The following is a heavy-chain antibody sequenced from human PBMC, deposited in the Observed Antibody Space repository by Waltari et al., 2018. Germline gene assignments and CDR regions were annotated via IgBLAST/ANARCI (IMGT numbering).Heavy chain of an antibody. CDR3: ARESIAAAGNDAFDI. CDR2: ISSSSSYI. Sequence: EVQLVESGGGLVKPGGSLRLSCAASGFTFSSFTMNWVRQAPGKGLECVSSISSSSSYIYYADSVKGRFTISRDNAKNSLYLQMNSLRAEDTAVYYCARESIAAAGNDAFDIWGQGTMVTVSS. D-gene: IGHD6-13*01. V-gene: IGHV3-21*01. CDR1: GFTFSSFT. J-gene: IGHJ3*02.